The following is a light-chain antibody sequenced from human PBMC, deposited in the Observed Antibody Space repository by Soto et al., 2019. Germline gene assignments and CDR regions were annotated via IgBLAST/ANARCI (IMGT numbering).Light chain of an antibody. CDR3: QQYNGYPRT. V-gene: IGKV1-5*03. CDR2: KAS. Sequence: DIQMTQSPSSLSASVGDRVTITCRASQSISSYLNWYQQKPGKAPKLLIYKASTLESGVPSRFSGSGSGTEFTLTISSLQPDDFATYYCQQYNGYPRTFGQGTKVEIK. CDR1: QSISSY. J-gene: IGKJ1*01.